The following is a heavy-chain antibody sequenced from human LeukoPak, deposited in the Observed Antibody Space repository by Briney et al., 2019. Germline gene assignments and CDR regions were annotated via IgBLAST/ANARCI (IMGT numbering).Heavy chain of an antibody. CDR3: ASVRHDPLEYYYYIDV. CDR2: IYTSGST. Sequence: SETLSLTCTVSGGSISSYYWSWIRQPAGKGLEWIGRIYTSGSTNYNPSLKSRVTISVDTSKNQFSLRLTSVTAADTAVYYCASVRHDPLEYYYYIDVWGKGTTVTVSS. CDR1: GGSISSYY. D-gene: IGHD2/OR15-2a*01. J-gene: IGHJ6*03. V-gene: IGHV4-4*07.